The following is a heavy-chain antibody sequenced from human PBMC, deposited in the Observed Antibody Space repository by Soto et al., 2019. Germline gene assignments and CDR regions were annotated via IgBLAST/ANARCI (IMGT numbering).Heavy chain of an antibody. CDR2: ISASGENT. CDR1: GFTFNNYV. Sequence: EVQLLESGGGLVQPGGSLRLSCAASGFTFNNYVVSWVRQAPGKGLEWVSTISASGENTYYADSVKGRFTISRDNSKNTLYLQMNSLRAGDTAVYYCANRYYFDYWGQGTLVTVSS. CDR3: ANRYYFDY. V-gene: IGHV3-23*01. J-gene: IGHJ4*02.